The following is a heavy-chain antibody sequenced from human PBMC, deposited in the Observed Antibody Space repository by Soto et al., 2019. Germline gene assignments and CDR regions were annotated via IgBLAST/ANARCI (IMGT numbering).Heavy chain of an antibody. J-gene: IGHJ6*02. CDR3: ARQRPQDYDFWSGYYTDYYYYGMDV. V-gene: IGHV1-69*01. CDR2: IIPIFGTA. Sequence: VKVSCKASGGTFSSYAISWVRQAPGQGLEWMGGIIPIFGTANYAQKFQGRVTITADESTSTAYMELSSLRSEDTAVYYCARQRPQDYDFWSGYYTDYYYYGMDVWGQGTTVTVSS. CDR1: GGTFSSYA. D-gene: IGHD3-3*01.